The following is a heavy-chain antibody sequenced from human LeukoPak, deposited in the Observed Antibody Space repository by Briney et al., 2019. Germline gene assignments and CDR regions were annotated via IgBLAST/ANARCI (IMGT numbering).Heavy chain of an antibody. Sequence: ASVKVSCKASGGTFSSYAISWVRQAPGQGLERMGRIIPILGIANYAQNFQGRVTITADKSTSTAYMELSSLRSEDTAVYYCAREGCGSTTCTWYFDVWGRGTLVTVSS. J-gene: IGHJ2*01. CDR1: GGTFSSYA. CDR2: IIPILGIA. D-gene: IGHD2-2*01. CDR3: AREGCGSTTCTWYFDV. V-gene: IGHV1-69*04.